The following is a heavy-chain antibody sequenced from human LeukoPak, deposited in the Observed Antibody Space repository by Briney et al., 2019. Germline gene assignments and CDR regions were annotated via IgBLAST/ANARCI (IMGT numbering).Heavy chain of an antibody. CDR1: GFTFSSYA. D-gene: IGHD5-18*01. Sequence: GGSLRLSCAASGFTFSSYAVHWVRQAPGKGLDWVAVISYNGDNKYYADSVKGRFTISRDNAKNSLYLQMNSLRAEDTAVYYCARDFSDTDWFDPWGQGTLVTVSS. CDR3: ARDFSDTDWFDP. CDR2: ISYNGDNK. J-gene: IGHJ5*02. V-gene: IGHV3-30-3*01.